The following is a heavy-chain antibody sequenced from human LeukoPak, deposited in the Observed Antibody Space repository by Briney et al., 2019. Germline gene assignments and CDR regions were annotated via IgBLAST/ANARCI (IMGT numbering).Heavy chain of an antibody. CDR3: ANDPPFNFYDSSADKLKPDC. CDR2: IRYDGSNK. CDR1: GFTFSSYG. J-gene: IGHJ4*01. Sequence: PGGSLRLSCAASGFTFSSYGMHWVRQAPGKGLEWVAFIRYDGSNKYYADSVKGRFTISRDNSKNTLYLQMYSLRAEDTAVYYCANDPPFNFYDSSADKLKPDCWGQGTSVTVSS. D-gene: IGHD3-22*01. V-gene: IGHV3-30*02.